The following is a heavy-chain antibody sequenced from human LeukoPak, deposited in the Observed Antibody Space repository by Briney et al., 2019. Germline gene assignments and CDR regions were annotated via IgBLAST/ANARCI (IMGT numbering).Heavy chain of an antibody. D-gene: IGHD3-22*01. J-gene: IGHJ4*02. CDR1: GFTFSSYA. CDR3: ARAPYYYDSSGYSHFDY. Sequence: AWSLRLSCAASGFTFSSYAMHWVRQAPGKGLEWVAVISYDGSNKYYADSVKGRFTISRDNSKNTLYLQMNSLRAEDTAVYYCARAPYYYDSSGYSHFDYWGQGTLVTVSS. CDR2: ISYDGSNK. V-gene: IGHV3-30-3*01.